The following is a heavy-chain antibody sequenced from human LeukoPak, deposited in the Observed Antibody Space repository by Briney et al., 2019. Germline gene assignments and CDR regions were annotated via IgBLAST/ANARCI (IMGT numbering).Heavy chain of an antibody. CDR2: MNPDGSEK. D-gene: IGHD3-22*01. Sequence: GGSLRLSCAASGFTFSSYWMRWVRPALGKGLEWVANMNPDGSEKYFLDSVKGRFTISRDNAKSSLYLQMNSLRGDDTAVYYCARDRALYDSRRGYYYTEDDYWGQGTLVTVSS. J-gene: IGHJ4*02. CDR3: ARDRALYDSRRGYYYTEDDY. V-gene: IGHV3-7*01. CDR1: GFTFSSYW.